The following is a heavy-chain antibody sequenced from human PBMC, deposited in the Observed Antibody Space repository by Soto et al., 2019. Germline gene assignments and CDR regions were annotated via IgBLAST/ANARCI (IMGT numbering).Heavy chain of an antibody. J-gene: IGHJ4*02. CDR3: ARYNYDSSGYYSLDY. CDR1: GDSIITANW. CDR2: IYHSGST. D-gene: IGHD3-22*01. Sequence: PSETLSLTCTVSGDSIITANWWIWFRQTPGKGLEWIGEIYHSGSTIYNSSLKSRVTISVDKSKNQFSLELSSVTAADTAIYYCARYNYDSSGYYSLDYWGQGTLVTVSS. V-gene: IGHV4-4*02.